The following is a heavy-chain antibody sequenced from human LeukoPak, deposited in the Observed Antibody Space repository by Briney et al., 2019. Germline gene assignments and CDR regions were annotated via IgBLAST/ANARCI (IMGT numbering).Heavy chain of an antibody. Sequence: ASVKVSCKASGYTFNNYYVHWVRQAPGQGLEWMGWINPDSGDTNYAQKFQGRVTMTRDTSINTLYMELSRLTYDDTATFYCRREARAGNWFDPWGQGTLITVS. D-gene: IGHD5-12*01. J-gene: IGHJ5*02. CDR2: INPDSGDT. CDR3: RREARAGNWFDP. CDR1: GYTFNNYY. V-gene: IGHV1-2*02.